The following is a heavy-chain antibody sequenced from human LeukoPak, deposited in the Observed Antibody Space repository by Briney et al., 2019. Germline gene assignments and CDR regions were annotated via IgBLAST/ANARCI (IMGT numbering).Heavy chain of an antibody. CDR2: ISYDGSNK. CDR1: GFTFSSYG. Sequence: GRSLRLSCAASGFTFSSYGMHWVRQALGKGLEWVAVISYDGSNKYYADSVKGRFTISRDNSKNTLYLQMNSLRAEDTAVYYCAKESSSWSHFDYWGQGTLVTVSS. D-gene: IGHD6-13*01. J-gene: IGHJ4*02. V-gene: IGHV3-30*18. CDR3: AKESSSWSHFDY.